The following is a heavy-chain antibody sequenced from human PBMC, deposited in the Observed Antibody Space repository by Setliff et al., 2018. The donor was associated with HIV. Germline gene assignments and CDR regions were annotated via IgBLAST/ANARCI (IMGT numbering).Heavy chain of an antibody. Sequence: GASVKVSCKASGHTFTDYYIHWVRQAPGQGLEWMGWINSNSGGTNYAQKFQGRVTMTRDTSISTDYMELSRLRSDDAAVYYCAKSPYSSGCGPSSVGYMDVWGRGTTVTVSS. V-gene: IGHV1-2*02. CDR2: INSNSGGT. J-gene: IGHJ6*03. D-gene: IGHD6-19*01. CDR1: GHTFTDYY. CDR3: AKSPYSSGCGPSSVGYMDV.